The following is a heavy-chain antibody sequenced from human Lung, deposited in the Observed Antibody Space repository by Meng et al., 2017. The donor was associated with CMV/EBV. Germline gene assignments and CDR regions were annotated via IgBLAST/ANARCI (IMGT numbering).Heavy chain of an antibody. D-gene: IGHD3-3*01. CDR2: ISAAGDT. J-gene: IGHJ6*02. V-gene: IGHV3-13*01. Sequence: GGSLRLXCAASGFSFSYYDMHWVRQVTGKSLEWVSAISAAGDTYYPDSLKGRFSVSRENGNNSVYLQMNSLGAGDTAVYYCARVSIQSGFDMDVWGQGTMVTVSS. CDR1: GFSFSYYD. CDR3: ARVSIQSGFDMDV.